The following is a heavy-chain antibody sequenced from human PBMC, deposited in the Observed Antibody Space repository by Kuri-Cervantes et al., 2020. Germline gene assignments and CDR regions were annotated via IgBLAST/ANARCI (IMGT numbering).Heavy chain of an antibody. CDR1: GFTFSSYS. Sequence: GGSLRLSCAASGFTFSSYSMNWVRQAPGKGLEWVSSISSSSSYIYYADSVKGRFTISRDNAKNSLYLQMNSLRAEDTAVYYCARGLGYCSSTSCHVFDYWGQGTLVTVSS. CDR3: ARGLGYCSSTSCHVFDY. CDR2: ISSSSSYI. V-gene: IGHV3-21*01. J-gene: IGHJ4*02. D-gene: IGHD2-2*01.